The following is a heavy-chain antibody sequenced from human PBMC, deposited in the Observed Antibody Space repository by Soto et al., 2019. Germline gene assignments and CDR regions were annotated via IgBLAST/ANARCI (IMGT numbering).Heavy chain of an antibody. Sequence: SQTLSLTCAISGDSVSSNSAAWKWIRQSPSRGLEWLGRTYYRSKWYNDYAVSVKSRITINPDTSKNQFSLQLNSVTPEDTAVYYCARDPKYNWNDLNWFDPWGQGTLVTVSS. CDR2: TYYRSKWYN. CDR1: GDSVSSNSAA. V-gene: IGHV6-1*01. J-gene: IGHJ5*02. D-gene: IGHD1-20*01. CDR3: ARDPKYNWNDLNWFDP.